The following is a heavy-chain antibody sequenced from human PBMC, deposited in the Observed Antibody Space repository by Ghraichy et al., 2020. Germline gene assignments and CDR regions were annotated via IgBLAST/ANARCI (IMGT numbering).Heavy chain of an antibody. D-gene: IGHD2-21*01. J-gene: IGHJ5*02. Sequence: ETLSLTCAASGFTFSSYSMNWVRQAPGKGLEWVSSISSSSSYIYYADSVKGRFTISRDNAKNSLYLQMNSLRAEDTAVYYCARDLGETNWFDPWGQGTLVTVSS. CDR1: GFTFSSYS. V-gene: IGHV3-21*01. CDR2: ISSSSSYI. CDR3: ARDLGETNWFDP.